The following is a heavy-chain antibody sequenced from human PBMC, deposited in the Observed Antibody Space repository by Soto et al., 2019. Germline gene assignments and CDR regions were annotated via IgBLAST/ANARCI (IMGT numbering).Heavy chain of an antibody. D-gene: IGHD5-18*01. CDR3: ARAIRGFSYVVDY. CDR1: GFTFSSHS. CDR2: ISGSGATK. Sequence: LRLSCAASGFTFSSHSINWVRQAPGKGLEWVSYISGSGATKYYADSVKGRFTISRDNARNSLYLQMSSLSDEDTAVYYCARAIRGFSYVVDYWGQGTLVTVSS. J-gene: IGHJ4*02. V-gene: IGHV3-48*02.